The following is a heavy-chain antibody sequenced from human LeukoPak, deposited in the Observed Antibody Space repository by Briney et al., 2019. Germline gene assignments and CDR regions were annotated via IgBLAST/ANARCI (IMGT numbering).Heavy chain of an antibody. J-gene: IGHJ5*02. V-gene: IGHV4-31*03. CDR2: IYYSGST. CDR1: GGSISSGGYY. D-gene: IGHD3-9*01. CDR3: AREGAYDILTGRFDP. Sequence: PSQTLSLTCTVSGGSISSGGYYWSWIRQHPGKGLEWIGYIYYSGSTYYNPSLKSRVTISVDTSKNQFSLKLSSVTAADTAVYYCAREGAYDILTGRFDPWGQGTLVTVSS.